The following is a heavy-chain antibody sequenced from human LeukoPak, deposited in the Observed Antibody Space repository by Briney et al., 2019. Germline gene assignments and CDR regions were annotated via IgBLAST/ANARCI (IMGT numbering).Heavy chain of an antibody. CDR2: IYYSGST. V-gene: IGHV4-39*01. Sequence: PSETLSLTCTVSGGSISSSSYYWGWIRQPPGKGLEWIGSIYYSGSTYYNPSLKSRVTISVDTSKNQFSLKLSYSSGWLRPYYFDYWGQGTLVTVSS. CDR3: Y. J-gene: IGHJ4*02. D-gene: IGHD6-19*01. CDR1: GGSISSSSYY.